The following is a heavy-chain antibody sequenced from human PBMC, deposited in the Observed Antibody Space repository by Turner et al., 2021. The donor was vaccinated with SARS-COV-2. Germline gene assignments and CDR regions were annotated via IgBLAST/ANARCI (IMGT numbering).Heavy chain of an antibody. D-gene: IGHD1-26*01. Sequence: VQLVESGRGLVTPGRSLISPCSASGFSFSTYAMDWVRQDPGKGVEWVAVISDDGNNKYYADSVRGRFTISRDNSKNTVYLQMNSLRAEDTAVYYCARGRSESYLTSGDYWGQGTLVTVSS. CDR3: ARGRSESYLTSGDY. V-gene: IGHV3-30-3*01. CDR1: GFSFSTYA. CDR2: ISDDGNNK. J-gene: IGHJ4*02.